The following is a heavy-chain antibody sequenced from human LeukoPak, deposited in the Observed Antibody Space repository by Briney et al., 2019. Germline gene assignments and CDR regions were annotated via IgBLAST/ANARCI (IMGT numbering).Heavy chain of an antibody. D-gene: IGHD6-13*01. CDR2: ISWNSGSI. CDR1: GFTFDDYV. Sequence: GGSLRLSCAASGFTFDDYVMHWVRQAPGKGLEWVSGISWNSGSIGYADSVKGRFTISRDNAKNSLYLQMNSLRAEDTALYYCAKDIDPSSWYSGYFDYWGQGTLVTVSS. J-gene: IGHJ4*02. CDR3: AKDIDPSSWYSGYFDY. V-gene: IGHV3-9*01.